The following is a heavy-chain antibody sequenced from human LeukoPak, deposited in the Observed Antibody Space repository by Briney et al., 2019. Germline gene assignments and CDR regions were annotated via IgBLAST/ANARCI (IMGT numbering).Heavy chain of an antibody. J-gene: IGHJ4*02. D-gene: IGHD2/OR15-2a*01. CDR1: GFTFSSYA. CDR3: AGVLSD. CDR2: ISYDGSNK. Sequence: GGSLKLSCAASGFTFSSYAIHWVRQAPGKGLEWVAVISYDGSNKYYADSVKGRFTISRDNSKNTLYLQMNSLRAEDTAVYYCAGVLSDWGQGTLVTVSS. V-gene: IGHV3-30*01.